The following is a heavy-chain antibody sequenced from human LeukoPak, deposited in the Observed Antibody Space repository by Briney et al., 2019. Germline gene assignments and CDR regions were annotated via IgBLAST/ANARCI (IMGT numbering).Heavy chain of an antibody. CDR3: ARDQLGYCSSTSCYAKPAPFDY. V-gene: IGHV4-34*01. D-gene: IGHD2-2*01. CDR1: GGSISGYY. Sequence: SETLPLTCTVSGGSISGYYWSWIRQPPGKGLEWIGEINHSGSTNYNPSLKSRVTISVDTSKNQFSLKLSSVTAADTAVYYCARDQLGYCSSTSCYAKPAPFDYWGQGTLVTVSS. CDR2: INHSGST. J-gene: IGHJ4*02.